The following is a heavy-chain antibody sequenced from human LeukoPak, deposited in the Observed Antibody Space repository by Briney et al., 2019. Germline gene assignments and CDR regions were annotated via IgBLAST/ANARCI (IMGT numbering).Heavy chain of an antibody. CDR3: TRGYRYDY. J-gene: IGHJ4*02. D-gene: IGHD5-18*01. CDR2: IYSGGST. Sequence: PGGSLRLSCAASGFTFSSYNMNWVRQAPGKGLEWVSVIYSGGSTYYADSVKGRFTISRDNSKNTLYLQMNSLRAEDTAVYYCTRGYRYDYWGQGTLVTVSS. CDR1: GFTFSSYN. V-gene: IGHV3-66*01.